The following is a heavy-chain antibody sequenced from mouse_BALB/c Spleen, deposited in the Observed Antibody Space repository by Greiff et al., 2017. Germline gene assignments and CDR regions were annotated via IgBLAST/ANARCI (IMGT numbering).Heavy chain of an antibody. CDR3: ARVHYGSSPLCFDV. V-gene: IGHV1-69*02. J-gene: IGHJ1*01. CDR2: LDPSDSYT. CDR1: GYTFTSYW. Sequence: VQLQQPGAELVKPGASVKLSCKASGYTFTSYWMHWVKQRPGQGLEWIGELDPSDSYTNYNQKFKGKATLTVDKSSSTAYMQLSSLTSEDSAVYYCARVHYGSSPLCFDVWGAGTTVTVSS. D-gene: IGHD1-1*01.